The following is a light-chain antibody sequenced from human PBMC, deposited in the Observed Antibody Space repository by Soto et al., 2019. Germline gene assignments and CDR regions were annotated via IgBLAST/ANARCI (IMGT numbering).Light chain of an antibody. Sequence: QSVLTQPPSASGTPGQRLTISCSGSSSNIGSKTVNWYQQLPGTAPKLLIYSNYQRPSGVPDRFSGSKSGTSASLAISGLQSEDEADYYCSAWDASLKGYVFGSGTKVTVL. CDR1: SSNIGSKT. CDR3: SAWDASLKGYV. V-gene: IGLV1-44*01. J-gene: IGLJ1*01. CDR2: SNY.